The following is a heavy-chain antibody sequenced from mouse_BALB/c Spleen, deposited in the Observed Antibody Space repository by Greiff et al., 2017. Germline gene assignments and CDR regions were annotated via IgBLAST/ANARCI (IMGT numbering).Heavy chain of an antibody. D-gene: IGHD2-2*01. CDR1: GYTFTSYW. CDR2: IDPSDSET. Sequence: QVQLQQPGAELVKPGAPVKLSCKASGYTFTSYWMNWVKQRPGRGLEWIGRIDPSDSETHYNQKFKYKATLTADKSSSTAYMELRSLTSEDSAVYFCAREGGYDFDYWGQGTTLTVSS. V-gene: IGHV1-69*02. CDR3: AREGGYDFDY. J-gene: IGHJ2*01.